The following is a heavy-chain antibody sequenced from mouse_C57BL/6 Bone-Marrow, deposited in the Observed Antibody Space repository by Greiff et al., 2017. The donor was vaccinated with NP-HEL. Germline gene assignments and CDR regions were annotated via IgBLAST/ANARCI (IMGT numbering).Heavy chain of an antibody. D-gene: IGHD1-1*01. J-gene: IGHJ3*01. V-gene: IGHV1-15*01. CDR1: GYTFTDYE. Sequence: QVQLKESGAELVRPGASVTLSCKASGYTFTDYEMHWVKQTPVHGLEWIGAIDPETGGTAYNQKFKGKAILTADKSSSTAYMELRSLTSEDSAVYYCTRYLYYGSSYGFAYWGQGTLVTVSA. CDR3: TRYLYYGSSYGFAY. CDR2: IDPETGGT.